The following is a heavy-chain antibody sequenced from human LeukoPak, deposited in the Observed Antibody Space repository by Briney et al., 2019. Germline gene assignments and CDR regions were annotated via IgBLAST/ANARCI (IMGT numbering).Heavy chain of an antibody. Sequence: ASVTVSCKASGYTFTNYYMHWVRQAPGQGLEWMGIINPSGGSTRYAQKFQGRVTMTRDTSTNTVYMELSSLRSEDTAMYYCARVASYDSSAYYGYWGQGTLVTVSS. D-gene: IGHD3-22*01. J-gene: IGHJ4*02. V-gene: IGHV1-46*01. CDR1: GYTFTNYY. CDR3: ARVASYDSSAYYGY. CDR2: INPSGGST.